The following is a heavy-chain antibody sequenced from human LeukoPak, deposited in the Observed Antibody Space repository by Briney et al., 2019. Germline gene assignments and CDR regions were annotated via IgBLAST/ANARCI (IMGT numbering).Heavy chain of an antibody. V-gene: IGHV1-2*02. CDR3: ARYNWNDVVSALDY. J-gene: IGHJ4*02. D-gene: IGHD1-1*01. Sequence: GASVRVSCKASGYTLSGYYIHWVRQAPGQGLEWLGWINPNSGETNYAQKFQGGVTLTRDTSISTFYMEVSRLRSDDTAVYFCARYNWNDVVSALDYWGQGTLVTVSS. CDR2: INPNSGET. CDR1: GYTLSGYY.